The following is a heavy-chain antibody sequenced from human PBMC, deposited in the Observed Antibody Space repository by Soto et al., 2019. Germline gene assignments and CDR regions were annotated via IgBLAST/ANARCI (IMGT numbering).Heavy chain of an antibody. CDR1: GGSISSSSYY. CDR2: IYYSGST. D-gene: IGHD3-10*01. J-gene: IGHJ4*02. CDR3: ARPIPRPNGSGSYYTDYFDY. Sequence: QLQLQESGPGLVKPSETLSLTCTVSGGSISSSSYYWGWIRQPPGKGLEWIGSIYYSGSTYYNPSLKSRVTIAVDTSKNHFSLKLSSVTAADTAVYYCARPIPRPNGSGSYYTDYFDYWGQGTLVTVSS. V-gene: IGHV4-39*01.